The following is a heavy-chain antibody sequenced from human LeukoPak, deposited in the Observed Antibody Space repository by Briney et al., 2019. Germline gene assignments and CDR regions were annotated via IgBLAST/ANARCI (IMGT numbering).Heavy chain of an antibody. CDR3: ARVPYEVYCSSTSCYSYYYGMDV. CDR2: ISYDGSNK. D-gene: IGHD2-2*02. Sequence: PGGSLRLSCAASGFTFSSYAMHWVRQAPGKGLEWVAVISYDGSNKYYADSVKGRFTISRDNSKNTLYLQMNSLRAEDTAVYYCARVPYEVYCSSTSCYSYYYGMDVWGQGTTVTVSS. CDR1: GFTFSSYA. J-gene: IGHJ6*02. V-gene: IGHV3-30-3*01.